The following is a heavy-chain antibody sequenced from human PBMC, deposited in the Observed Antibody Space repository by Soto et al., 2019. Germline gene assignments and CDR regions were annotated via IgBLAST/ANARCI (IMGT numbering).Heavy chain of an antibody. D-gene: IGHD2-15*01. J-gene: IGHJ4*02. Sequence: PGGSLRLSCTASGFTFSDHYMSWIRQAPGKGLEWVSYISSSGSPLYYADSVKGRLTISRDNSKNTLYLQMNSLRAEDTAVYYCAREEGVVVAATHKANDYWGQGTLVTVSS. CDR2: ISSSGSPL. V-gene: IGHV3-11*04. CDR3: AREEGVVVAATHKANDY. CDR1: GFTFSDHY.